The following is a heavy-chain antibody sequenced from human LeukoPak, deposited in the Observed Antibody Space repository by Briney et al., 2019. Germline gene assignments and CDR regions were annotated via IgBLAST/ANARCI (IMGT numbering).Heavy chain of an antibody. CDR3: ARDIVVVPAARTLNWFDP. D-gene: IGHD2-2*01. V-gene: IGHV4-34*01. CDR1: GGSFSGYY. CDR2: INHSGST. Sequence: SETLSLTCAVYGGSFSGYYWSWIRQPPGKGLEWIGEINHSGSTNYNPSLKSRVTISVDTSKNQFSLKLSSVTAADTAVYYCARDIVVVPAARTLNWFDPWGQGTLVTVSS. J-gene: IGHJ5*02.